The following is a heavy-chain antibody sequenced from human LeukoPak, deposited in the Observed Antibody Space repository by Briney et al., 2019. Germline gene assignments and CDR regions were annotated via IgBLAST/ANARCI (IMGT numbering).Heavy chain of an antibody. CDR3: ARDAAIFDSSGYHYLW. Sequence: GASVKVSCKASGYTFTSYGISWVRQAPGQGLEWMGWISAYNGNTNYAQKLQGRVTMTTDTSTSTAYMELRSLRSEDTAVYYCARDAAIFDSSGYHYLWWGQGTLVTVSS. J-gene: IGHJ4*02. D-gene: IGHD3-22*01. CDR1: GYTFTSYG. CDR2: ISAYNGNT. V-gene: IGHV1-18*01.